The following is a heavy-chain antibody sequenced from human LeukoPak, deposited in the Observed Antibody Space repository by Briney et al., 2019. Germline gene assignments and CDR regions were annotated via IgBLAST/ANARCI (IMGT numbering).Heavy chain of an antibody. CDR2: ISAYNGNT. D-gene: IGHD6-19*01. CDR1: GYTFTSYG. J-gene: IGHJ4*02. Sequence: ASVKVSCKASGYTFTSYGISWVRQAPGQGLEWMGWISAYNGNTNYAQKLQGRVTMTTDTSTSTAYMELRSLRSDDTAVYYCARDGEVIVVAETSFDYWGQGTLVTVSS. CDR3: ARDGEVIVVAETSFDY. V-gene: IGHV1-18*04.